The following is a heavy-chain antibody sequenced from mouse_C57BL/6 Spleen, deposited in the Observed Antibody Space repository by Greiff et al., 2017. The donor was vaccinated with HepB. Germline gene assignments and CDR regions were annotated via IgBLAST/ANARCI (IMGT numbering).Heavy chain of an antibody. CDR2: ISNGGGST. V-gene: IGHV5-12*01. Sequence: DVKLVESGGGLVQPGGSLKLSCAASGFTFSDYYMYWVRQTPEKRLEWVAYISNGGGSTYYPDTVKGRFTISRDNAKNTLYLQMSRLKSEDTAMYYCARRHYDYVGYYFDYWGQGTTLTVSS. CDR1: GFTFSDYY. D-gene: IGHD2-4*01. J-gene: IGHJ2*01. CDR3: ARRHYDYVGYYFDY.